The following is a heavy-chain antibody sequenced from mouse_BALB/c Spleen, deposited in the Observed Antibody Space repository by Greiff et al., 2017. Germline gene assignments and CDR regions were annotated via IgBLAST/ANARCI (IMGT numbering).Heavy chain of an antibody. CDR2: IYPSDSYT. V-gene: IGHV1-69*02. J-gene: IGHJ4*01. Sequence: VQLQQPGAELVRPGASVKLSCKASGYTFTSYWINWVKQRPGQGLEWIGNIYPSDSYTNYNQKFKDKATLTVDKSSSTAYMQLSSPTSEDSAGYYCTRGAMDYWGQGTSVTVSS. CDR1: GYTFTSYW. CDR3: TRGAMDY.